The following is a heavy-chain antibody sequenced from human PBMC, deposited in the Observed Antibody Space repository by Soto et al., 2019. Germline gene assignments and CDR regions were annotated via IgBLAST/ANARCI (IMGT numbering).Heavy chain of an antibody. CDR1: GYTFTSYG. V-gene: IGHV1-18*01. J-gene: IGHJ4*02. D-gene: IGHD3-22*01. CDR2: ISAYNVNT. Sequence: GASVKVSCKASGYTFTSYGISWVRRAPGQGLDWMGWISAYNVNTNYALKLQGRVTMTTDTSTSTAYMELRSLRSDDTAVYYCARGPPSYYDSSGYYRYFDYWGQGTLVTVSS. CDR3: ARGPPSYYDSSGYYRYFDY.